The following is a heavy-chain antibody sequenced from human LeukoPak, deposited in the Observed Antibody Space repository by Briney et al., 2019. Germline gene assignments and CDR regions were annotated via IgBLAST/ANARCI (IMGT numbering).Heavy chain of an antibody. CDR3: ARVRLGDSSTYYYPYFDY. CDR1: GFTFSTYA. CDR2: IFYDGSKK. D-gene: IGHD3-22*01. J-gene: IGHJ4*02. V-gene: IGHV3-30*14. Sequence: PGRSLRLSCAASGFTFSTYAMHWVRQAPGKELEWVALIFYDGSKKYYADAVKGRFTISRDNSKNTLYLQMNSLRAEDTAVYYCARVRLGDSSTYYYPYFDYWGQGTLVTVSS.